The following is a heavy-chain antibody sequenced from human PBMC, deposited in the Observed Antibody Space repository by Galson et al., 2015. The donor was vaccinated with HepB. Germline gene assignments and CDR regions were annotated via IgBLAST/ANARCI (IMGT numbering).Heavy chain of an antibody. CDR2: ISAFNGNT. J-gene: IGHJ4*02. D-gene: IGHD3-22*01. CDR3: ARANYYDSIDIEDY. CDR1: GYSFTNYG. Sequence: SVKVSCKASGYSFTNYGINWVRQAPGQGLEWMGWISAFNGNTNYAQKFQGRVTMTADTSTNTAYVELRSLRSDDTAMYYCARANYYDSIDIEDYWGQGTLVTVSS. V-gene: IGHV1-18*01.